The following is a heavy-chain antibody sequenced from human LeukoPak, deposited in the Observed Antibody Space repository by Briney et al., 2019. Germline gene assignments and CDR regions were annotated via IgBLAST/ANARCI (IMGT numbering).Heavy chain of an antibody. CDR2: INHSGST. D-gene: IGHD3-22*01. Sequence: KPSETLSLTCAVYGGSFSGYYWSWIRQPPGKGLEWIGEINHSGSTNYNPSLKSRVTISVDTSKNQFSLKLSSVTAADTAVYYCARDMDYYDSSEYFDLWGRGTLVTVSS. V-gene: IGHV4-34*01. CDR1: GGSFSGYY. J-gene: IGHJ2*01. CDR3: ARDMDYYDSSEYFDL.